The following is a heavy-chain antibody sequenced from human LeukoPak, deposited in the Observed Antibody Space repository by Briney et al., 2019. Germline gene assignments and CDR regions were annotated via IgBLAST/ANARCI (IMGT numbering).Heavy chain of an antibody. CDR2: INHSGST. CDR3: ARSLGYYDSSGFTSLGYFDY. J-gene: IGHJ4*02. D-gene: IGHD3-22*01. Sequence: SETLSLTCAVYGGSFSDYYWSWIRQPPGKGLEWIGEINHSGSTNYNPSLKSRVTISIDTSKNQFSLKLSSVTTADTAVHYCARSLGYYDSSGFTSLGYFDYWGQGNLVTVSS. CDR1: GGSFSDYY. V-gene: IGHV4-34*01.